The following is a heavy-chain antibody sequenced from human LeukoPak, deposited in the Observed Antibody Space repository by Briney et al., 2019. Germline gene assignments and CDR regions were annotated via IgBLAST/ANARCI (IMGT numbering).Heavy chain of an antibody. D-gene: IGHD2-15*01. CDR1: GGSISSSSYY. CDR2: IYYSGST. Sequence: SETLSLTCTVSGGSISSSSYYWGWIRQPPGKGLEWIGSIYYSGSTYYNPSLKSRVTISVDTSKNQFSLKLSSVTAADTAVYYCARDSDGFDAFDIWGQGTMVTVSS. V-gene: IGHV4-39*02. CDR3: ARDSDGFDAFDI. J-gene: IGHJ3*02.